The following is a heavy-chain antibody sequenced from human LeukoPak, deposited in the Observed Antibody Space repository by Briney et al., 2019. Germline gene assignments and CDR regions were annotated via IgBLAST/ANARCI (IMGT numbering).Heavy chain of an antibody. V-gene: IGHV3-74*01. J-gene: IGHJ4*02. CDR1: GLTFSSYW. D-gene: IGHD6-13*01. CDR3: ARGSSWYEGGDY. Sequence: GGSLRLSCAASGLTFSSYWMHWVRQAPGKGLVWVSRINSDGSSTSYADSVKGRFTISRDNAKNTLYLQMNSLRAEDTAVYYCARGSSWYEGGDYWGQGTLVTVSS. CDR2: INSDGSST.